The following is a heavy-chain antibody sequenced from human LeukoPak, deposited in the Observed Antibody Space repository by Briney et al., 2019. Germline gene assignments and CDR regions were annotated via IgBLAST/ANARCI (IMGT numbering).Heavy chain of an antibody. CDR3: ARDHPLAARPSYYMDV. J-gene: IGHJ6*03. V-gene: IGHV3-21*01. D-gene: IGHD6-6*01. CDR1: GFTFISYS. Sequence: GGSLRLSCAASGFTFISYSMNWVCQAPGKGLEWVSSISGSSSYIYYADSVKGRFTISRDNANNSLYLQMNSLRAEDTAVYYCARDHPLAARPSYYMDVWGKGTTVTVSS. CDR2: ISGSSSYI.